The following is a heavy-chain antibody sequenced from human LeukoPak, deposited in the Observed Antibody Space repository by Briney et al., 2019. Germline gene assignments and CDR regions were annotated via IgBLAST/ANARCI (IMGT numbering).Heavy chain of an antibody. CDR2: IYYSGNT. J-gene: IGHJ4*02. CDR3: MRHEEEDGYNAKPFDF. D-gene: IGHD5-24*01. Sequence: SETLSLTCTVSGGSISNSNYYWGWVRQPPGKGLEWIGTIYYSGNTYYNPSLKSRVTISVDTSKNHFSLGLSSVTAADTAVYFCMRHEEEDGYNAKPFDFWGQGTLVTVSS. V-gene: IGHV4-39*01. CDR1: GGSISNSNYY.